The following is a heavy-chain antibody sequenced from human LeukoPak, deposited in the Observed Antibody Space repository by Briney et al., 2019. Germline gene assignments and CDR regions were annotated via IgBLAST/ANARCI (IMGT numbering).Heavy chain of an antibody. CDR3: ARDPRVTDYGSGSYHNVDFDH. CDR2: IRWNSGTM. Sequence: GGSLRLSCAASGFTFDDYAMNWVRQVPGKGLEWVSGIRWNSGTMGYADSVKGRFTISRDNAKNTLYLQMNSLRAEDTAVYYCARDPRVTDYGSGSYHNVDFDHWGQGNLVTVSS. J-gene: IGHJ4*02. CDR1: GFTFDDYA. D-gene: IGHD3-10*01. V-gene: IGHV3-9*01.